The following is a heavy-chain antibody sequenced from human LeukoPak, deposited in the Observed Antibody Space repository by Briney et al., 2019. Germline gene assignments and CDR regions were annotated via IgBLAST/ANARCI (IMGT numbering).Heavy chain of an antibody. J-gene: IGHJ4*02. CDR1: GFTFSSYA. Sequence: GGSLTLSCAASGFTFSSYAMSWVRQPPGKGLEWVSAISGSGGSTYYADPVKGRFTISRDNSKNALYLQMNSLRAEDTAVYYCAKAYSTNPRGVDYWGGGTLVSVCS. D-gene: IGHD6-13*01. CDR2: ISGSGGST. V-gene: IGHV3-23*01. CDR3: AKAYSTNPRGVDY.